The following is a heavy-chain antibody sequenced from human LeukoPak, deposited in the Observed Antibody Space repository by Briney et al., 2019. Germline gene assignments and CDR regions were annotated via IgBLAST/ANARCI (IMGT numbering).Heavy chain of an antibody. D-gene: IGHD6-13*01. CDR1: GGSISSYY. CDR2: IYYSGST. CDR3: ARGTPRIAAAPIDY. V-gene: IGHV4-59*01. J-gene: IGHJ4*02. Sequence: PSETLSLTCTVSGGSISSYYWSWIRQPPGKGLEWIGYIYYSGSTNCNPSLKSRVTISVDTSKNQFSLKLSSVTAADTAVYYCARGTPRIAAAPIDYWGQGTLVTVSS.